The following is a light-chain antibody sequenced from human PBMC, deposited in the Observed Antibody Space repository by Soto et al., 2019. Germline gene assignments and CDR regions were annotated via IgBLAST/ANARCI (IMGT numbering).Light chain of an antibody. CDR1: NSNIGAGYD. CDR3: QAYDSNLNVCV. V-gene: IGLV1-40*01. CDR2: ATT. Sequence: HSVLTQPPSVSGAPGQRVTISCTGSNSNIGAGYDVYWYQQLPGTAPKLLIYATTDRPSGVPDRFSGSKSGTSASLAITGLQAEDEADYYCQAYDSNLNVCVFGTGTKLTVL. J-gene: IGLJ1*01.